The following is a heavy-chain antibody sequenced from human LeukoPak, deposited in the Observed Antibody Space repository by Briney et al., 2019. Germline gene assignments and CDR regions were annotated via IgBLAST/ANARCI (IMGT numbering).Heavy chain of an antibody. V-gene: IGHV4-30-4*01. CDR2: IYYSGST. D-gene: IGHD3-22*01. CDR3: ARKQSSGYYLNWFDP. Sequence: SETLSLTCTVSGGSISSCDYYWSWIRQPPGLGLVWTGYIYYSGSTYYNPSLKSRVTISVDTSKTQSSLKLSSVTAADTAVYYCARKQSSGYYLNWFDPWGQGTLVTVSS. J-gene: IGHJ5*02. CDR1: GGSISSCDYY.